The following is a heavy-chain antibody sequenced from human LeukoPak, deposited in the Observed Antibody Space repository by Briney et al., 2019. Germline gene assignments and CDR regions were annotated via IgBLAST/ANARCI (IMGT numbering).Heavy chain of an antibody. CDR3: AGYDFWRGYSG. V-gene: IGHV4-30-4*01. Sequence: PSQTLSLTCTVSGGSISSGDYYWSWIRQPPGKGLEWIGYIYYIGNTFYNPSLKSRVTISVDTSKNQFSLKLNSVTAADSGVYYCAGYDFWRGYSGWGQGNLVTVSS. J-gene: IGHJ4*02. D-gene: IGHD3-3*01. CDR2: IYYIGNT. CDR1: GGSISSGDYY.